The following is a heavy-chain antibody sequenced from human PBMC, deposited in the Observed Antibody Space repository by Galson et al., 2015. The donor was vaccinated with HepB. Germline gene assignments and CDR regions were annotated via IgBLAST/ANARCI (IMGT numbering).Heavy chain of an antibody. CDR1: GFTFSSYA. Sequence: SLRLSCAASGFTFSSYAMSWVRQAPGKGLEWVSVISGSGGSTYYADSVKGRFTISRDNSKNTLYLQMNSLRAEDTAVYYCANQIVVVPAAYGMDVWGQGTTVTVSS. J-gene: IGHJ6*02. CDR2: ISGSGGST. V-gene: IGHV3-23*01. CDR3: ANQIVVVPAAYGMDV. D-gene: IGHD2-2*01.